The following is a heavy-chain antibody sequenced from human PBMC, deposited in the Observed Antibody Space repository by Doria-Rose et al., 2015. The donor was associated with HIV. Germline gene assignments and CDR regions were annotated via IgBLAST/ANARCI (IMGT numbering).Heavy chain of an antibody. J-gene: IGHJ4*02. D-gene: IGHD6-13*01. V-gene: IGHV2-26*01. CDR3: ARIKSSRWYHKYYFDF. CDR2: IFSDDER. Sequence: SGPALVKPTETLTLTCTVSGVSLSSPGMGVSWIRQPPGKALEWLANIFSDDERSYKTSLRSRRTISRGTSKSQVVLTMTDMDPVDTATYYCARIKSSRWYHKYYFDFWGQGTLVIVSA. CDR1: GVSLSSPGMG.